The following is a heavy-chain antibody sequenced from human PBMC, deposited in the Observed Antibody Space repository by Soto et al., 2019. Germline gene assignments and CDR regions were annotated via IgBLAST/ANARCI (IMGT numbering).Heavy chain of an antibody. D-gene: IGHD3-10*01. V-gene: IGHV1-69*01. CDR1: GGTFSSHV. J-gene: IGHJ4*02. CDR2: IMPIIGPA. Sequence: QVQLVQSGAEVKKPGSSVKVSCKASGGTFSSHVFNWVRQAPGQGLEGMGGIMPIIGPANYAQKFQGRVTITADESTSTAYMELSSLRSEDTAVYYCARDLEFRDGNISHRDYWGQGTLVTVSS. CDR3: ARDLEFRDGNISHRDY.